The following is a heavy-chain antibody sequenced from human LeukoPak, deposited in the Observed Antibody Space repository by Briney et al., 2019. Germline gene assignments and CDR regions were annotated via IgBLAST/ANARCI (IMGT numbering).Heavy chain of an antibody. J-gene: IGHJ4*02. V-gene: IGHV3-21*01. D-gene: IGHD5-12*01. CDR1: GFTFSSYS. CDR3: ARGYSGYVGVPADY. Sequence: GGSLRLSCAASGFTFSSYSMNWVRQAPGKGLEWVSSISSSSSYIYYADSVKGRFTISRDNAKNSPYLQMNSLRAEDTAVYYCARGYSGYVGVPADYWGQGTLVTVSS. CDR2: ISSSSSYI.